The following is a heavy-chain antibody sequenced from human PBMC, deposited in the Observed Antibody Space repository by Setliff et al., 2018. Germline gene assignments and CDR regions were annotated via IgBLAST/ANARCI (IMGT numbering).Heavy chain of an antibody. J-gene: IGHJ2*01. CDR1: GYTFTDFH. CDR2: INPRSGGT. D-gene: IGHD5-12*01. V-gene: IGHV1-2*02. CDR3: TRGGFSTSRRDYWYFDL. Sequence: ASVKVSCKASGYTFTDFHIHWVRQAPGQRPEWMAWINPRSGGTNYAQNIQGRVSMTRDTSSSTAYMELSGLTSDDTAVYYCTRGGFSTSRRDYWYFDLWGRGTRVTGS.